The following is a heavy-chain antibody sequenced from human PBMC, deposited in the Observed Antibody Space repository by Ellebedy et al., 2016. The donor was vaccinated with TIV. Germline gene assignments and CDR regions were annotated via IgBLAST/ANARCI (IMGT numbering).Heavy chain of an antibody. Sequence: SETLSLTCSVPDDSISSYYWSWIRQPPGKGLEWIGYIYYSGSTNYNPSLKSRVTISVDTSKNQFSLNLSSVTAADTAVYYCAALQWLAPAWYFDLWGRGTLVTVSS. CDR1: DDSISSYY. CDR2: IYYSGST. CDR3: AALQWLAPAWYFDL. D-gene: IGHD6-19*01. V-gene: IGHV4-59*08. J-gene: IGHJ2*01.